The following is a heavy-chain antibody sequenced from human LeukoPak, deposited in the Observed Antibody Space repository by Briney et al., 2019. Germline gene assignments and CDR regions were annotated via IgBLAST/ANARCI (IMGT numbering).Heavy chain of an antibody. D-gene: IGHD3-10*01. CDR2: IKSKTDGGTT. V-gene: IGHV3-15*01. Sequence: KTGGSLRLSCAASGFTFSNAWMSWVRQAPGKGLEWVGRIKSKTDGGTTDYAAPVKGRFTISRDDSKNTLYLQMNSLKTEDTAVYYCTTDFYGSGRTTYYFDYWGQGTLVTVSS. J-gene: IGHJ4*02. CDR3: TTDFYGSGRTTYYFDY. CDR1: GFTFSNAW.